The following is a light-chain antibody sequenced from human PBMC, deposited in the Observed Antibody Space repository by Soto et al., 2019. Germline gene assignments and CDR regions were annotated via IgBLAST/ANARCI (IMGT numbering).Light chain of an antibody. J-gene: IGKJ2*01. CDR2: KAS. CDR3: QQYNSYPHT. V-gene: IGKV1-5*03. CDR1: QSISNR. Sequence: DIQMTQSPSTLSASVGDRVTITCRASQSISNRLAWYQQRPGKAPDLLIYKASSLESGVPSRFSGSGSGTEFTLTISSLQPDDFATYYCQQYNSYPHTFGKGTKLEIK.